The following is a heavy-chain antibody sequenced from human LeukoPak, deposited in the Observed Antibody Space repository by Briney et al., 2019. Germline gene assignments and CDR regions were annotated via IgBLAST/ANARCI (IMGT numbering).Heavy chain of an antibody. V-gene: IGHV3-48*01. CDR1: GFAFSNYV. CDR2: SSSTGGTI. J-gene: IGHJ3*02. CDR3: ARGYSRAAFDI. D-gene: IGHD2-15*01. Sequence: GGSLRLSCVVSGFAFSNYVLTWVRQAPGKGLEWVSFSSSTGGTIYYADSVKGRFTVSRDNGKNSLLLQMNSLRAEDTALYYCARGYSRAAFDIWGQGTVVAVSS.